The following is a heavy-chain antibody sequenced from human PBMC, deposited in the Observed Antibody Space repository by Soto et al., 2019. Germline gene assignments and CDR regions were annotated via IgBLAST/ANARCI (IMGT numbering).Heavy chain of an antibody. V-gene: IGHV1-3*01. CDR3: ARSAIAVAEFDY. D-gene: IGHD6-19*01. J-gene: IGHJ4*02. Sequence: ASVKVPCKASGYAFTSYAMHWVRQAPGQRLEWMGWINAGNGNTKYSQKFQGRVTITRDTSASTAYMELSSLRSEDTAVYYCARSAIAVAEFDYCGQGTLVTVSS. CDR1: GYAFTSYA. CDR2: INAGNGNT.